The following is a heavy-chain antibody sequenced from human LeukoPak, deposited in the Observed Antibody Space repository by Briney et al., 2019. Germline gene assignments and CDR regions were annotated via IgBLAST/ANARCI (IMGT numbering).Heavy chain of an antibody. CDR2: ISSSSSYI. D-gene: IGHD6-19*01. CDR1: GFTFSSYS. J-gene: IGHJ4*02. V-gene: IGHV3-21*04. CDR3: ARVARGIAVWTFDY. Sequence: GGSLRLSCAASGFTFSSYSMNWVRQAPGKGLEWVSSISSSSSYIYYADSVKGRFTISGDNAKNSLYLQMNSLRAEDTAVYYCARVARGIAVWTFDYWGQGTLVTVSS.